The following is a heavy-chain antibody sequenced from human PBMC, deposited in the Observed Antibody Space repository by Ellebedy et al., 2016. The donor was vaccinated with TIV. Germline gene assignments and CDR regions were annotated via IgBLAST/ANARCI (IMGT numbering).Heavy chain of an antibody. Sequence: ASVKVSXKASGYTFTGYYMHWVRQAPGQGLEWMGIINPSGGSTSYAQKLQGRVTMTTDTSTSTAYMELRSLRSDDTAVYYCAFTYCGGDCYSGDFQHWGQGTLVTVSS. D-gene: IGHD2-21*02. J-gene: IGHJ1*01. V-gene: IGHV1-46*01. CDR2: INPSGGST. CDR1: GYTFTGYY. CDR3: AFTYCGGDCYSGDFQH.